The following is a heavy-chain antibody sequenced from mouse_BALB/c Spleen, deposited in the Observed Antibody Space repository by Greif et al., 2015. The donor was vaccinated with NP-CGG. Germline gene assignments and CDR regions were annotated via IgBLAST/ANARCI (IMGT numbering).Heavy chain of an antibody. CDR1: GFNIKDTY. Sequence: VQLKQSGAELVKPGASVKLSCTASGFNIKDTYMHWVKQRPEQGLEWIGRIDPANGNTKYDPKFQGKATITADTSSNTAYLQLSSLTSEDTAVYYCARDDYDGPFAYWGQGTLVTVSA. V-gene: IGHV14-3*02. D-gene: IGHD2-4*01. CDR2: IDPANGNT. J-gene: IGHJ3*01. CDR3: ARDDYDGPFAY.